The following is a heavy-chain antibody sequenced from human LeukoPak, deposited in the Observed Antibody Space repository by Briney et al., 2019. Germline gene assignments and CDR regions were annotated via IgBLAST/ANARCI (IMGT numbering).Heavy chain of an antibody. CDR1: GFTFSDAW. J-gene: IGHJ5*02. Sequence: GGSLRLSCGASGFTFSDAWMSWVRQAPGKGLEWAAVISFDGNNKEYAESVKGRFTISRDNSKNTLYLQMDSLRVEDMAVYYCARDIHVDLDNWFDPWGQGTLVTVSS. V-gene: IGHV3-30-3*01. CDR2: ISFDGNNK. D-gene: IGHD2-2*02. CDR3: ARDIHVDLDNWFDP.